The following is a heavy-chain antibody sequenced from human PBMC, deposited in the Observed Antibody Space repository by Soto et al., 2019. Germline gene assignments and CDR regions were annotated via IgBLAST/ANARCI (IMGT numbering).Heavy chain of an antibody. CDR1: GFTFSSYG. V-gene: IGHV3-33*01. CDR3: AREGQLRSTRDGYNSYDYYYYGMDV. Sequence: QVQLVESGGGVVQPGRSLRLSCAASGFTFSSYGMHWVRQAPGKGLEWVAGIWCYGSNKYYADSVKGRFTISRDNSKNTLYLQMNSLRAEDTDGYYCAREGQLRSTRDGYNSYDYYYYGMDVWGQGTTVTVSS. J-gene: IGHJ6*02. CDR2: IWCYGSNK. D-gene: IGHD1-1*01.